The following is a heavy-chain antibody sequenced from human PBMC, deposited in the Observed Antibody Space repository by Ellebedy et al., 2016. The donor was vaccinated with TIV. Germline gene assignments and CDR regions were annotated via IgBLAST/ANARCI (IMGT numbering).Heavy chain of an antibody. CDR3: ARVRPHYYPGFDY. V-gene: IGHV4-34*01. Sequence: SETLSLTXAVYGGSFSGYYWSWIRQPPGKGLEWIGEINHSGSTNYNPSLKSRVTISVDTSKNQFSLKLSSVTAADTAVYYCARVRPHYYPGFDYWGQGTLVTVSS. CDR2: INHSGST. D-gene: IGHD3-22*01. J-gene: IGHJ4*02. CDR1: GGSFSGYY.